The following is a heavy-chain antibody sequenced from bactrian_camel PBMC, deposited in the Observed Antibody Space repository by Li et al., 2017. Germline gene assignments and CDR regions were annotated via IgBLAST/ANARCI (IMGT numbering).Heavy chain of an antibody. CDR2: IDSDGFT. J-gene: IGHJ4*01. Sequence: HVQLVESGGGSVQAGGSLTLSCAASGYTYDNYCMGWFRQPTGKEREGVAVIDSDGFTSYADSAKGRFTISIDIHKDTLYLGMNSLKPEDTAMYYCAADAPTARADARTLHPNYLGQGTQVTVS. V-gene: IGHV3S55*01. CDR3: AADAPTARADARTLHPNY. D-gene: IGHD1*01. CDR1: GYTYDNYC.